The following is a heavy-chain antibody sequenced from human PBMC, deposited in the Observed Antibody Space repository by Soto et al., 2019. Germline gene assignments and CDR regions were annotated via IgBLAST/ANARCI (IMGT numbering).Heavy chain of an antibody. V-gene: IGHV1-18*01. D-gene: IGHD3-10*01. J-gene: IGHJ6*02. CDR3: ARDGSGSYYTLYYYGMDV. CDR1: GYTFTSYG. CDR2: ISAYNGNT. Sequence: ASVEVSCKASGYTFTSYGISWVRQAPGQGLEWMGWISAYNGNTNYAQKLQGRVTMTTDTSTSTAYMELRSLRSDDTAVYYCARDGSGSYYTLYYYGMDVWGQGTTVTVS.